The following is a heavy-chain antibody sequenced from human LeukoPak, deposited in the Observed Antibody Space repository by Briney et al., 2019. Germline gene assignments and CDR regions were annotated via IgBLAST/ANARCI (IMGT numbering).Heavy chain of an antibody. D-gene: IGHD5-18*01. CDR3: AIMHSYGFLI. CDR1: VYTFTRYY. V-gene: IGHV1-2*02. Sequence: ASVKVSCKASVYTFTRYYMHCVRQAPGQGLEWMGWINPNSGGTNYAQKFQGRVTMTRDTSISTAYMELSRLRSDDTAMFYCAIMHSYGFLIWGQGTLVTVSS. CDR2: INPNSGGT. J-gene: IGHJ4*02.